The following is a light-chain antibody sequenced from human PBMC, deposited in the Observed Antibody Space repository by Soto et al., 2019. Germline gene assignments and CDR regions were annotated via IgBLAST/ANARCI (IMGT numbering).Light chain of an antibody. CDR1: QSISSW. Sequence: DIQMTQSPSTLSASVGDRVTITCRASQSISSWLAWYQQKPGKAPKLLIYDASSLESGVPSRFRGSGSGTEFTLTISSLQLDGFAIYYCQQYDSYSPRYTFGQGTKLEIK. CDR3: QQYDSYSPRYT. J-gene: IGKJ2*01. V-gene: IGKV1-5*01. CDR2: DAS.